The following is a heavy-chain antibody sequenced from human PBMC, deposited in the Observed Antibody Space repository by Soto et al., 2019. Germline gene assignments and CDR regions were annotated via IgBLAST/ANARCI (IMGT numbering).Heavy chain of an antibody. D-gene: IGHD6-19*01. Sequence: QVQLVQSGAEVKKPGASVKVSCKASGYTFTSYVMYWVRQAPGQRLEWMGWINAGNGNTKYSQKFQGRVTITRDTSASTAYMELSSLRSEDTAVFYCARVSGIAVAEVWGQGTLVTVSS. CDR1: GYTFTSYV. J-gene: IGHJ4*02. V-gene: IGHV1-3*01. CDR2: INAGNGNT. CDR3: ARVSGIAVAEV.